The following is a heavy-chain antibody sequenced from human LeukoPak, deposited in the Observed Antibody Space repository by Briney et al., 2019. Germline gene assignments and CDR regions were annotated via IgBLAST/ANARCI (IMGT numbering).Heavy chain of an antibody. J-gene: IGHJ4*02. Sequence: ASVKVSCKASGYTFTSYDINWVRQATGQGLEWMGWMNPNSGNTAYAQKFQGRVTMTRNTSISTAYMELSSLRSEDTAVYYCARRIAAAGTTEGYWGQGTLVTVSS. CDR2: MNPNSGNT. D-gene: IGHD6-13*01. CDR3: ARRIAAAGTTEGY. CDR1: GYTFTSYD. V-gene: IGHV1-8*01.